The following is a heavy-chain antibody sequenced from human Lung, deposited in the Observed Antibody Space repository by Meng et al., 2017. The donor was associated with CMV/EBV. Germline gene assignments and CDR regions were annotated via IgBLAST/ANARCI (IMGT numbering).Heavy chain of an antibody. CDR2: IDLNHGNR. J-gene: IGHJ4*02. V-gene: IGHV7-4-1*02. Sequence: QAPLVQLGLGVKQPGASGKLSRSSYGATLTSYDNNWRRQAPGQGHDLMGMIDLNHGNRTYDKGFTGRCVIFLDTSVSTAYSQMNSLRADATAGYYCARDSPLDGYSLLDYWGQGTLVTVSS. CDR3: ARDSPLDGYSLLDY. CDR1: GATLTSYD. D-gene: IGHD2-21*01.